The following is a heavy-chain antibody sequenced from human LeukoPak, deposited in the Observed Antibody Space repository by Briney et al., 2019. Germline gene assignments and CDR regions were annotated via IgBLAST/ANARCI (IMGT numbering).Heavy chain of an antibody. CDR2: IIPILGIA. V-gene: IGHV1-69*04. CDR3: ARDLKNGDADY. Sequence: SVKVSCKASGFTFTSSAMQWVRQAPGQGLEWMGRIIPILGIANYAQKFQGRVTITADKSTSTAYMELSSLRSEDTAVYYCARDLKNGDADYWGQGTLVTVSS. CDR1: GFTFTSSA. J-gene: IGHJ4*02. D-gene: IGHD3-10*01.